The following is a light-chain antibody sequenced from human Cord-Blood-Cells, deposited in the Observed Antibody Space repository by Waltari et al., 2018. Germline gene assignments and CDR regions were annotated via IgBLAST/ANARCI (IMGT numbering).Light chain of an antibody. J-gene: IGLJ3*02. Sequence: QSALTQPASVSGSPGQSITTSCTGTSSDVGSYNLVSWYQQHPGKAPKLMIYEVSKRPSGVSNRFSGSKSGNTASLTISGLQAEDEADYYCCSYAGPWVFGGGTKLTVL. CDR3: CSYAGPWV. CDR1: SSDVGSYNL. V-gene: IGLV2-23*02. CDR2: EVS.